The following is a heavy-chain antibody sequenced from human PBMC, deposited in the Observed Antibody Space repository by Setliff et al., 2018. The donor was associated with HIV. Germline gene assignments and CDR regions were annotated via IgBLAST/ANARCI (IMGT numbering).Heavy chain of an antibody. CDR2: INAGNGNT. CDR3: ARDRCNSVACYLYNWFDP. CDR1: GYTFTSYA. Sequence: ASVKVSCKASGYTFTSYALHWVRQAPGQRLEWMGWINAGNGNTKYSQKFQDRVTMIRDISADTVYMELSSLRSEDTAVYYCARDRCNSVACYLYNWFDPWGQGTLVTVSS. D-gene: IGHD2-2*01. V-gene: IGHV1-3*01. J-gene: IGHJ5*02.